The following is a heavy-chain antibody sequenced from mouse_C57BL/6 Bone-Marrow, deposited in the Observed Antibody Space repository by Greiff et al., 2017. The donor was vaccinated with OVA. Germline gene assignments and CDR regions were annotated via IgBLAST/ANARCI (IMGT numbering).Heavy chain of an antibody. CDR2: IYPGDGDT. Sequence: QVQLKQSGPELVKPGASVKISCKASGYAFSSSWMNWVKQRPGKGLEWIGRIYPGDGDTNYNGKFKGKATLTADKSSSTAYMQLSSLTSEDFAVYFCARSRDYYGNWYFDVWGTGTTVTVSS. V-gene: IGHV1-82*01. CDR1: GYAFSSSW. CDR3: ARSRDYYGNWYFDV. J-gene: IGHJ1*03. D-gene: IGHD2-1*01.